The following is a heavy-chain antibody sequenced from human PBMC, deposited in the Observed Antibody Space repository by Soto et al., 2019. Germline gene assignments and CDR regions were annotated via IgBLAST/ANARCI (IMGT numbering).Heavy chain of an antibody. Sequence: QVPLVQSGAEVKKPGSSVKVSCEASGGTFNTYTINWVRQAPGRGLEWMGQVIPMYDSVNYAESFQGRVTITADKSTNIAYMELSSLRSEDTALYFCASWRSYSGSYCFDYWGQGTWSSSPQ. CDR1: GGTFNTYT. D-gene: IGHD1-26*01. CDR3: ASWRSYSGSYCFDY. CDR2: VIPMYDSV. V-gene: IGHV1-69*06. J-gene: IGHJ4*02.